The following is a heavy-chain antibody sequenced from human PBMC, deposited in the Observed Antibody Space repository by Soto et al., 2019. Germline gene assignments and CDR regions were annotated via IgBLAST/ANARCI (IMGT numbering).Heavy chain of an antibody. V-gene: IGHV3-9*01. CDR1: GFTFDDYA. J-gene: IGHJ1*01. Sequence: EVQLVESGGGLVQPGRSLRLSCAASGFTFDDYAMHWVRQAPGKGLEWVSGISWNSGSIGYADSVKGRFTISRGNAKNSLYLQMNSLRAEDTALYYCAKALYDSSGYQYFQHWGQGTLVTVSS. D-gene: IGHD3-22*01. CDR2: ISWNSGSI. CDR3: AKALYDSSGYQYFQH.